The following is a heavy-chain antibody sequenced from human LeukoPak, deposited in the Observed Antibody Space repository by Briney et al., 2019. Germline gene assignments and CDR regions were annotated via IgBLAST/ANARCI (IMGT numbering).Heavy chain of an antibody. V-gene: IGHV3-23*01. CDR3: AKDRSWIYYVCHGDFDY. CDR1: GFIFSSYA. D-gene: IGHD3-10*01. Sequence: GGSLRLSCAASGFIFSSYAMSWVRQAPGKGLEWVSTISGSGGSTYYADSVKGRFTISRDNSQNTLYLQMNSLRAEDTAVYFCAKDRSWIYYVCHGDFDYWGRGTLVIVS. CDR2: ISGSGGST. J-gene: IGHJ4*02.